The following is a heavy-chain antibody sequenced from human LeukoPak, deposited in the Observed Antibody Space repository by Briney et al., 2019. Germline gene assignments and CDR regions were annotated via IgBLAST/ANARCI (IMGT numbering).Heavy chain of an antibody. CDR1: GYIFTDYY. J-gene: IGHJ4*02. V-gene: IGHV1/OR15-1*04. D-gene: IGHD3-10*01. CDR2: INPNSGGT. CDR3: ASSGSENYGLGLLLPN. Sequence: GASVKVSCKASGYIFTDYYMHWVRQAPGQELGWMGRINPNSGGTNYAQKFQGRVTMTRDTSISTAYMELSSLRSDDTAVYYCASSGSENYGLGLLLPNWGQGTLVTVSS.